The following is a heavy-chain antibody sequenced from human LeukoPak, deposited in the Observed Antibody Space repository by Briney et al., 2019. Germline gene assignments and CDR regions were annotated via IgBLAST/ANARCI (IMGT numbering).Heavy chain of an antibody. CDR3: AKGITMVRGVIPDYFDY. Sequence: GGSLRLSCAASGFTFSSYAMSWVRQAPGKGLEWVSAISGSGGSTYYADPVKGRFTISRDNSKNTMYLQMNSLRAEDTAVYYCAKGITMVRGVIPDYFDYWGQGTLVTVSS. D-gene: IGHD3-10*01. J-gene: IGHJ4*02. V-gene: IGHV3-23*01. CDR2: ISGSGGST. CDR1: GFTFSSYA.